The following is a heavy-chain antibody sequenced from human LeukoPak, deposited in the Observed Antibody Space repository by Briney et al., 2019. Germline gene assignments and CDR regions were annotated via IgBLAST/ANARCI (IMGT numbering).Heavy chain of an antibody. J-gene: IGHJ6*03. CDR3: ARGRVSSSTWYSTYYYYFYMDV. CDR1: GGSISSYY. D-gene: IGHD6-13*01. V-gene: IGHV4-4*07. Sequence: SETLSLTCTVSGGSISSYYWSWIRQPAGKGLEWIGRIYTSGSTNYNPSLNSRVTISRDTSKNHFSLVLSSATAADTAVYFCARGRVSSSTWYSTYYYYFYMDVWGKGTTVTVSS. CDR2: IYTSGST.